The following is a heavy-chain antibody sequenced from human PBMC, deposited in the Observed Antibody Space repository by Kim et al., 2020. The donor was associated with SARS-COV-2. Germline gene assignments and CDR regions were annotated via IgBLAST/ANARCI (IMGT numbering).Heavy chain of an antibody. V-gene: IGHV4-34*01. CDR3: AREITIFGVVEFDP. Sequence: NPALKSRVTIPGDTSKTQLSRKLSSVTAADTAVYYCAREITIFGVVEFDPWGQGTLVTVSS. D-gene: IGHD3-3*01. J-gene: IGHJ5*02.